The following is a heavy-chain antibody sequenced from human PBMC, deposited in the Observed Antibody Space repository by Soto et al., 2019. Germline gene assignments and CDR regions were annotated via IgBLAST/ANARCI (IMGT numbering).Heavy chain of an antibody. CDR2: IYYSGST. CDR3: ARQGRGYIYGYLDY. CDR1: GGSISSSSYY. Sequence: PSETLSLTCTVSGGSISSSSYYWGWIRQPPGKGLEWIGSIYYSGSTYYNPSLKSRVTISVDTSKNQFSLKLSSVTAADTAVYYCARQGRGYIYGYLDYWGQGTLVTVSS. D-gene: IGHD5-18*01. J-gene: IGHJ4*02. V-gene: IGHV4-39*01.